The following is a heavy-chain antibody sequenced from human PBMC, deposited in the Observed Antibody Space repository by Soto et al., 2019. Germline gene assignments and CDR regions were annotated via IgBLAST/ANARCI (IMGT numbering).Heavy chain of an antibody. CDR1: GVTFNSYA. J-gene: IGHJ6*04. CDR3: ALPGGTFCGGACSYYYYYAMDV. D-gene: IGHD2-21*02. CDR2: ISGSGDNT. Sequence: PWGSLRLSFSASGVTFNSYAMNWVRQAPGKGLEWVSGISGSGDNTYYADSVKGRFTISRDNSKNTLYLQMNSLRVEDTAVYYCALPGGTFCGGACSYYYYYAMDVWGRGTTVTVSS. V-gene: IGHV3-23*01.